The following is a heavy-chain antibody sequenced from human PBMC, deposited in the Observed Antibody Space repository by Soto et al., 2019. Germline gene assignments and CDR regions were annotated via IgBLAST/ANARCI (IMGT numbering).Heavy chain of an antibody. CDR1: GFTFVDYN. Sequence: GGSLRLSCAASGFTFVDYNMHWVRQAPGKGLEWVSLISRDGTNTNYAESVKGRFTISRDNSKNSLYLQMNSLRTEDTALYYCVKETYYYDVSSYYPLGSWGQGTLVTVSS. V-gene: IGHV3-43*01. D-gene: IGHD3-22*01. CDR3: VKETYYYDVSSYYPLGS. CDR2: ISRDGTNT. J-gene: IGHJ5*02.